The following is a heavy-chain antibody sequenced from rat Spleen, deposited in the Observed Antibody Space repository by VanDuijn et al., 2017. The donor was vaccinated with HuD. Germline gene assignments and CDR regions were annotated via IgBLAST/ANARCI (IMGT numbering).Heavy chain of an antibody. J-gene: IGHJ4*01. CDR1: GFTFSIYG. CDR3: ARHYGGYSEYVMDA. D-gene: IGHD1-11*01. V-gene: IGHV5S13*01. CDR2: IGTGGGNT. Sequence: EVQLVDHGGGLVQPGRSLKLSCAPSGFTFSIYGMAWVRQAPTKGLEWVASIGTGGGNTYYRDSVKGRFTISRDNAKNTLYLQMDSLRSEETAAYYCARHYGGYSEYVMDAWGQGASVTVSS.